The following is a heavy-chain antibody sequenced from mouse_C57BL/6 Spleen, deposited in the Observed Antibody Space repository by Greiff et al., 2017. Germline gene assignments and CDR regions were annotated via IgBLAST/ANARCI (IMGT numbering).Heavy chain of an antibody. Sequence: EVQRVESGGGLVKPGGSLKLSCAASGFTFSDYGMHWVRQAPEKGLEWVAYISSGSSTIYYADTVKGRFTISRDNAKNTLFLQMTSLRSEDTAMYYCAITTVVEGAYWGQGTLVTVSA. J-gene: IGHJ3*01. D-gene: IGHD1-1*01. CDR1: GFTFSDYG. CDR3: AITTVVEGAY. V-gene: IGHV5-17*01. CDR2: ISSGSSTI.